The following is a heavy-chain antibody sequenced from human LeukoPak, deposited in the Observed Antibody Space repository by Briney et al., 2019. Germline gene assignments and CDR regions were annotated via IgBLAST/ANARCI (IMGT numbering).Heavy chain of an antibody. CDR3: ARRGSYSSSFTSTFDY. CDR2: INSGGAI. D-gene: IGHD6-6*01. J-gene: IGHJ4*02. V-gene: IGHV3-23*01. CDR1: GFTFSDYA. Sequence: GGSLRLSCAASGFTFSDYAMTWVRQAPGKGLEWVSTINSGGAINYADSVKGRFTISRDNPKNTLYLQMNSLRAEDTAVYYCARRGSYSSSFTSTFDYWGQGTLVTVSS.